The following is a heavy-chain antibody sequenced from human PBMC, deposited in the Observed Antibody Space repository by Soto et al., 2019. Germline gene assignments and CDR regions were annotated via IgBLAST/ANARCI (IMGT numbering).Heavy chain of an antibody. Sequence: PGGSLRLSCAASGFTFSSYAMHWVRQAPGKGLEWVAVISYDGSNKYYADSVKGRFTISRDNSKNTLYLQMNSLRAEDTAVYYCARDLSSGYYPGYWGQGTLVTVSS. CDR2: ISYDGSNK. CDR1: GFTFSSYA. V-gene: IGHV3-30-3*01. J-gene: IGHJ4*02. D-gene: IGHD3-22*01. CDR3: ARDLSSGYYPGY.